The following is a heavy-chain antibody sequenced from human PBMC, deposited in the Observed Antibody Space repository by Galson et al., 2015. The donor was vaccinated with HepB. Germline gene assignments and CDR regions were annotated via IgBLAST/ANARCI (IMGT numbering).Heavy chain of an antibody. V-gene: IGHV3-9*01. CDR3: ASLFGTGPPGDYYYGMDV. CDR2: ISWNSGSI. Sequence: SLRLSCAASGFTFDDYAMHWVRQAPGKGLEWVSGISWNSGSIGYADSVKGRFTIPRDNAKNSLYLQMNSLRAEDTALYYCASLFGTGPPGDYYYGMDVWGQGTTVTVSS. J-gene: IGHJ6*02. D-gene: IGHD1-1*01. CDR1: GFTFDDYA.